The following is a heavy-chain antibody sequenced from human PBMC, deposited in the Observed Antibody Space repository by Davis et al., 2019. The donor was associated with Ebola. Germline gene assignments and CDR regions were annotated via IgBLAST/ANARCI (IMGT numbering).Heavy chain of an antibody. CDR1: GFTFSSYA. J-gene: IGHJ4*02. CDR3: ARVEGSGWYNDY. V-gene: IGHV3-30-3*01. CDR2: ISYDGSNK. D-gene: IGHD6-19*01. Sequence: GESLKISCAASGFTFSSYAMHWVRQAPGKGLEWVAVISYDGSNKYYADSVKGRFTISRDNSKNTLYLQMNSLRAEDTAVYYCARVEGSGWYNDYWGQGTLVTVSS.